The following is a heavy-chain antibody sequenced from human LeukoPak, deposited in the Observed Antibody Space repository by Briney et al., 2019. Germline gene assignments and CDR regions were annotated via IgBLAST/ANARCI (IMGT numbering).Heavy chain of an antibody. Sequence: PGGSLRLSCAASGFTFSSYDMHWVRQATGKGLEWVSAIGTADCTYYPCSVKGQFPITRENAKNSLYLQMNSLRAGDAAVYYCAREGRIGAAGTTPYGMDVWGQGTTVTVSS. D-gene: IGHD6-13*01. CDR3: AREGRIGAAGTTPYGMDV. V-gene: IGHV3-13*01. CDR2: IGTADCT. CDR1: GFTFSSYD. J-gene: IGHJ6*02.